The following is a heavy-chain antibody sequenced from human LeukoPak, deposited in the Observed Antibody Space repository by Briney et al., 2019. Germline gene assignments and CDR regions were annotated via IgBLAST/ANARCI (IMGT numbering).Heavy chain of an antibody. Sequence: PSETLSLTCTVSGGSISSYYWSWVRQFPGKGLEWIGYISDSGSTNYSPSLESRVTISVDTSKNKFFLILSSVTAADTAVYYCARRGGTVVGDTGYHYWYFDNWGQGTLVNVPS. CDR3: ARRGGTVVGDTGYHYWYFDN. CDR1: GGSISSYY. CDR2: ISDSGST. J-gene: IGHJ4*02. V-gene: IGHV4-59*08. D-gene: IGHD5-12*01.